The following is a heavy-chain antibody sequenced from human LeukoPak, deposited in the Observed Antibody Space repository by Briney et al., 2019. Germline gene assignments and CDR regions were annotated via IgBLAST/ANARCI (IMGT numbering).Heavy chain of an antibody. J-gene: IGHJ4*02. CDR2: ISPASKTI. Sequence: GGSLRLFCAASGFTFSSYAMSWVRQAPGSGLEWVAYISPASKTIKYAASVKGRFIISRDNAKKSLYLQMKSLRAEDTAVYYCARDPYYSNHLDFLGQGTLVTVSS. CDR1: GFTFSSYA. V-gene: IGHV3-48*04. D-gene: IGHD4-11*01. CDR3: ARDPYYSNHLDF.